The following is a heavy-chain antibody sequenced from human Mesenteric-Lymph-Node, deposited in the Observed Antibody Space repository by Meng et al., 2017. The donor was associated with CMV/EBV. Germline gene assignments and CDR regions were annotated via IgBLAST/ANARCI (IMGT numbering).Heavy chain of an antibody. D-gene: IGHD3-22*01. CDR2: ISGSV. V-gene: IGHV4-31*03. CDR3: ARARWVNGYFDY. Sequence: CTVSGGSIRSGGYYWSWIRQHPGKGLEWIGYISGSVSYNPSLKSRVTISVDTSKNQFSLKLSSVSAADTAVYYCARARWVNGYFDYWGQGTLVTVSS. J-gene: IGHJ4*02. CDR1: GGSIRSGGYY.